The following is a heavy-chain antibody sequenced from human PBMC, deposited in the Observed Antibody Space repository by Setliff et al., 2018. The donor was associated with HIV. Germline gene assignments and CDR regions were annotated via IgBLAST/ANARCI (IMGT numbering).Heavy chain of an antibody. CDR1: GGSFSDYY. D-gene: IGHD3-22*01. CDR2: IYHSGST. Sequence: SETLSLTCTVSGGSFSDYYRCWIRQPPGKGMEWIGIIYHSGSTYYNPSLKSPVTISVDTSKNKFSLKLSAVTAADTAVYYCARGLSFYDPGGFDYWGQGTLVTVSS. J-gene: IGHJ4*02. V-gene: IGHV4-38-2*02. CDR3: ARGLSFYDPGGFDY.